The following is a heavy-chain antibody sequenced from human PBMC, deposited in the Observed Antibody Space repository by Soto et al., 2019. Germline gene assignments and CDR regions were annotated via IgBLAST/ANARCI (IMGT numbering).Heavy chain of an antibody. CDR3: ASLSGSYFAGGSY. D-gene: IGHD1-26*01. CDR2: ISGSGGST. J-gene: IGHJ4*02. V-gene: IGHV3-23*01. Sequence: EVQLLESGGGLVQPGGSLRLSCAASGFTFSSYAMSWVRQAPGKGLEWVSAISGSGGSTYYADSVKGRFTISRDKSKNTLYLQMNSLRAEDTAVYYCASLSGSYFAGGSYWGQGTLVTVSS. CDR1: GFTFSSYA.